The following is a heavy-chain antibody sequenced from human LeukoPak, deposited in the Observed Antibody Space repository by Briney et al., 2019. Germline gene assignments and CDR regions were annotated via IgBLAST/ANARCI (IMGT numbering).Heavy chain of an antibody. J-gene: IGHJ4*02. CDR3: AKTPTKVVPAYSPDY. D-gene: IGHD2-2*01. CDR1: GFTFSSYS. CDR2: ISGSGGST. V-gene: IGHV3-23*01. Sequence: GGSLRLSCAAPGFTFSSYSMNWVRQAPGKGLEWVSAISGSGGSTYYADSVEGRFTISRDNSKNTLYLQMNSLRAEDTAVYYCAKTPTKVVPAYSPDYWGQGTLVTVSS.